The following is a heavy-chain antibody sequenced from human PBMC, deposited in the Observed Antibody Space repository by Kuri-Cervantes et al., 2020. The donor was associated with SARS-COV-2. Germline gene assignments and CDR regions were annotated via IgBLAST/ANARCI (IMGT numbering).Heavy chain of an antibody. J-gene: IGHJ4*02. Sequence: GSLRLSCTVSGGSISSGYYWGWIRQPPGKGLEWIGSIYHSGSTYYNPSLKSRVTISVDTSKNQFSLKLSSVTAADTAVYYCARDARITIFGVVIIEQVFDYWGQGTLVTVSS. V-gene: IGHV4-38-2*02. CDR1: GGSISSGYY. CDR3: ARDARITIFGVVIIEQVFDY. D-gene: IGHD3-3*01. CDR2: IYHSGST.